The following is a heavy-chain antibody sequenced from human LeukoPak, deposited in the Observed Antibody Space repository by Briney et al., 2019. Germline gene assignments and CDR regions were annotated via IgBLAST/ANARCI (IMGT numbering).Heavy chain of an antibody. CDR1: GYTFTSYA. Sequence: ASVKLSCKASGYTFTSYAMHWVRQAPGQRLEWMGWINGGNGNTKYSQKFQGRVTITRDTSASTAYMELSSARSEDTAVSYCARVGWNSGSYPPFDYWGQGTLVTVSS. J-gene: IGHJ4*02. CDR2: INGGNGNT. D-gene: IGHD1-26*01. V-gene: IGHV1-3*01. CDR3: ARVGWNSGSYPPFDY.